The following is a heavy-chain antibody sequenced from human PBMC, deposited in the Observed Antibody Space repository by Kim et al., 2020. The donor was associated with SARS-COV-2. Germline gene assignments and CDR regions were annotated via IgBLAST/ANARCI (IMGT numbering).Heavy chain of an antibody. D-gene: IGHD1-26*01. J-gene: IGHJ4*01. V-gene: IGHV3-7*01. CDR2: VNEDGSGK. CDR1: GFTFRSYW. Sequence: GGSLRLSCAASGFTFRSYWMNWVRRAPGKGLEWVANVNEDGSGKYYVDSVKGRFTIFRDNAQGSVYLQMDSLSPEDTAVYDCSRATWELPFDYWGHGTLVTVSA. CDR3: SRATWELPFDY.